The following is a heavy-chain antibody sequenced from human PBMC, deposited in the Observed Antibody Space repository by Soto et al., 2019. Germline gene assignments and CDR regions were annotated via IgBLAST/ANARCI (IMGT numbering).Heavy chain of an antibody. CDR2: ISSISTYI. D-gene: IGHD6-13*01. V-gene: IGHV3-21*01. CDR1: GFTFSSYS. CDR3: ARIAAAGKGRYYYYYMDV. Sequence: GGSLRLSCSVSGFTFSSYSMNWVRQAPGKGLEWVSSISSISTYIYYADSVKGRFTISRDNAKNLLYLQMNSLRAEDTAGYYCARIAAAGKGRYYYYYMDVWGKGTTVTVSS. J-gene: IGHJ6*03.